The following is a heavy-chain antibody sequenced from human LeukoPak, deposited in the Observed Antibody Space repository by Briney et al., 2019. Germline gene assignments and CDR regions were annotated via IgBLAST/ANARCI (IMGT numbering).Heavy chain of an antibody. D-gene: IGHD3-9*01. J-gene: IGHJ5*02. V-gene: IGHV4-61*05. CDR2: IYYSGST. Sequence: SETLSLTCTVSGGSISSSSYYWGWIRQPAGKGLEWIGYIYYSGSTNYNPSLKSRVNISVDTSKNQFSLKLSSVTAADTAVYYCARGQIYDIFDPWGQGTLVTVSS. CDR1: GGSISSSSYY. CDR3: ARGQIYDIFDP.